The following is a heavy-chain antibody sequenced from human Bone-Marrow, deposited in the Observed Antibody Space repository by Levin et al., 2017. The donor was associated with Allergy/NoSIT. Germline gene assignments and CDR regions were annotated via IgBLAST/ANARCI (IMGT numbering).Heavy chain of an antibody. J-gene: IGHJ3*02. Sequence: SQTLSLTCAVHGGSFSGYYWSWVRQPPGKGLEWIGYISYSGNTFYNASLKSRLTISVDTSKTHFSLRLSSVTAADTAVYYCARGITIFGVVLAVNDAFDIWGQGTMVTVSS. CDR3: ARGITIFGVVLAVNDAFDI. CDR1: GGSFSGYY. CDR2: ISYSGNT. D-gene: IGHD3-3*01. V-gene: IGHV4-34*09.